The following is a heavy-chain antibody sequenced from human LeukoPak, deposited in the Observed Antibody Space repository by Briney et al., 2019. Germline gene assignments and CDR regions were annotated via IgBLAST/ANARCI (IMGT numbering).Heavy chain of an antibody. J-gene: IGHJ6*02. D-gene: IGHD6-19*01. V-gene: IGHV3-30*18. CDR3: AKGVSGWDYDYNSMDV. CDR1: GFTFSNYG. CDR2: ISYDGSNK. Sequence: GGSLRLSCAASGFTFSNYGMHWVRQAPGKGLEWVAVISYDGSNKYYADSVKGRFTISRDNSKNTLYLQMNSLRAEDTAVYYCAKGVSGWDYDYNSMDVWGQGTTVTVSS.